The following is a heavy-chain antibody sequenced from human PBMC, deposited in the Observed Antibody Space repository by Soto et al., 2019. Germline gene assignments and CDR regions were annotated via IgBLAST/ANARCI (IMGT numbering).Heavy chain of an antibody. Sequence: QVQLQESGPGLVTASQTLSLTCTLSGASVSITDHYWSWIRQPPGKGLEWIGYTYYSGGSYYNASLQRRVSIAVDTSQNQFSLKLTSVTAADTAVYYCARLSGYDPAGAADKWGPGILVSVST. V-gene: IGHV4-30-4*01. CDR2: TYYSGGS. CDR3: ARLSGYDPAGAADK. J-gene: IGHJ4*02. D-gene: IGHD5-12*01. CDR1: GASVSITDHY.